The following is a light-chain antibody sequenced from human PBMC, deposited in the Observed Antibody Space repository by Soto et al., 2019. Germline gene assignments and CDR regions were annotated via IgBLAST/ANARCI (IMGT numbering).Light chain of an antibody. Sequence: QSELTQQPSVSGAPGQRVTLSCTGSSSNIGAGYDVHWYQQLPGTAPKLLIYGNSNRPSGVPDRFSGSKSGTSASLAITGLQAEDEADYYCQSYDSSLSGYVFGTGTKVTVL. CDR2: GNS. V-gene: IGLV1-40*01. CDR1: SSNIGAGYD. CDR3: QSYDSSLSGYV. J-gene: IGLJ1*01.